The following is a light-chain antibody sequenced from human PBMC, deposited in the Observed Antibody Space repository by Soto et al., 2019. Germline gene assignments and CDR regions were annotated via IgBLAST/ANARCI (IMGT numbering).Light chain of an antibody. Sequence: IQMTQSPSTLSASLGDRVTITCRASQSISGWLAWYQQKPGKAPKLLIYETSNLQSGVPSRFSGSGSATDFTLTISGLQPDDFATYYCQQYSAYPLTFGGGTKV. CDR2: ETS. CDR1: QSISGW. CDR3: QQYSAYPLT. J-gene: IGKJ4*01. V-gene: IGKV1-5*03.